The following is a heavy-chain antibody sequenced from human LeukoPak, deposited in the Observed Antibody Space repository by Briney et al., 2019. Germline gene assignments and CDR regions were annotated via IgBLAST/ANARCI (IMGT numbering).Heavy chain of an antibody. D-gene: IGHD1-26*01. CDR1: GYSISSGYY. V-gene: IGHV4-38-2*01. CDR2: VYHSGRT. Sequence: SETLSLTCAVSGYSISSGYYWGWIRQPPGQGLEWIGNVYHSGRTYKNPSLKSRVSISLDTSNNHFSLKLTSVTAADTAIYYCARLSGAPVRHPIYHFDYWGQGTLVTVSS. CDR3: ARLSGAPVRHPIYHFDY. J-gene: IGHJ4*02.